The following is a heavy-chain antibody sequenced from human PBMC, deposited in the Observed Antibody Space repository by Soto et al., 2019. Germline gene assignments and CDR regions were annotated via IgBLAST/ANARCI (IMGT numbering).Heavy chain of an antibody. J-gene: IGHJ4*02. CDR1: GFTFSSYS. V-gene: IGHV3-21*01. CDR2: ISSSSSYI. CDR3: ARGDTALVPAAISPHY. D-gene: IGHD2-2*01. Sequence: GGSLRLSCAASGFTFSSYSMNWVRKAPGKGLEWVSSISSSSSYIYYADSVKGRFTISRDNAKNSLYLQMNSLRAEDTAVYYCARGDTALVPAAISPHYWGQGTLVTVSS.